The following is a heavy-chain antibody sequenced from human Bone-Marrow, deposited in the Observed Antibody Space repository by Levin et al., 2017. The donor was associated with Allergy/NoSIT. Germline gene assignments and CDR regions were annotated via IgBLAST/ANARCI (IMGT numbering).Heavy chain of an antibody. V-gene: IGHV4-39*02. CDR3: ARERNSDFWSGYHNWFDR. J-gene: IGHJ5*02. CDR2: VYYSGTS. Sequence: PGGSLRLSCTVSGDSISSLSDYWGWIRQPPGKALEWIGSVYYSGTSFYNPSLQSRVTISVDTAKNQFSLRLSSVTATDTAVYYCARERNSDFWSGYHNWFDRWGQGTLVIVSS. D-gene: IGHD3-3*01. CDR1: GDSISSLSDY.